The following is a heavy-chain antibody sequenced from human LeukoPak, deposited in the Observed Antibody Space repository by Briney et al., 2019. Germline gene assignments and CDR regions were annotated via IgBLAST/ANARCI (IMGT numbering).Heavy chain of an antibody. J-gene: IGHJ5*02. D-gene: IGHD3-16*01. Sequence: SETLSLTCTVSGGSISSYYWSWIRQPPGKGLEWIGYIYYSGSTNYNPSLKSRVTISVDTSKNQFSLKLSSVTAADTAVYYCARDNYVWGSYSHDPWGQGTLVTVSS. CDR3: ARDNYVWGSYSHDP. CDR2: IYYSGST. CDR1: GGSISSYY. V-gene: IGHV4-59*01.